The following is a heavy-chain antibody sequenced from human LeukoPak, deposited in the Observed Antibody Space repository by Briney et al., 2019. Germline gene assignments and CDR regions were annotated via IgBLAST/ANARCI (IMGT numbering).Heavy chain of an antibody. CDR3: AREVGGGASGQ. V-gene: IGHV3-53*01. D-gene: IGHD3-16*01. CDR2: IYSSAYI. CDR1: GFTVSSNY. J-gene: IGHJ4*02. Sequence: GGSLRLSCAASGFTVSSNYMTWVRQAPGKGLEWVSIIYSSAYIYYSDSVKGRFTISRDNSKNTLYLQMNSLRAEDTAVYYCAREVGGGASGQWGQGTLVTVSS.